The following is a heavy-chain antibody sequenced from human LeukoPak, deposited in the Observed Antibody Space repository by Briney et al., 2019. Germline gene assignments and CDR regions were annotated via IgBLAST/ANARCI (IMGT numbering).Heavy chain of an antibody. D-gene: IGHD6-13*01. CDR3: AKDRSSSWYEGPFNGMDV. V-gene: IGHV3-30*18. J-gene: IGHJ6*02. CDR2: ISYDGSNK. Sequence: GGSLRLSCAASGFTFSSYGMHWVRQAPGKGLEWVAVISYDGSNKYYADSVKGRFTISRDNSENTLYLQMNSLRAEDTAVYYCAKDRSSSWYEGPFNGMDVWGQGTTVTVSS. CDR1: GFTFSSYG.